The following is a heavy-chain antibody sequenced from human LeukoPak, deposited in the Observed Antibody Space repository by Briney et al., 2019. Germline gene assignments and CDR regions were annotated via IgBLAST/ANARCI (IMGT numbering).Heavy chain of an antibody. Sequence: GGSLRLSCAASGFTFSSYAMSWVRQAPGKGLEWVSAISGSGGSTYYADSVKGRFTISRDNSKNTLCLQMNGLRAEDTAVYYCAKEGYCSGGSCYFGGNWFDPWGQGTLVTVSS. J-gene: IGHJ5*02. CDR1: GFTFSSYA. D-gene: IGHD2-15*01. CDR2: ISGSGGST. V-gene: IGHV3-23*01. CDR3: AKEGYCSGGSCYFGGNWFDP.